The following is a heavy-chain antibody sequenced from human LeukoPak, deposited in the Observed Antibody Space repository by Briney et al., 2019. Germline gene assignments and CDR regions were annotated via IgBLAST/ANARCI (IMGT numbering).Heavy chain of an antibody. D-gene: IGHD3-3*01. J-gene: IGHJ4*02. CDR1: GGSVSSGTYY. CDR3: VTYYDFWSGYSHFDY. Sequence: PSETLSLTCTVSGGSVSSGTYYWSWIRQPPGKGLEWIGYIYYSGSTNYNPSLKSRVTISVDTSKNQFSLKLSSVTAADTAVYYCVTYYDFWSGYSHFDYWGQGTLVTVSS. CDR2: IYYSGST. V-gene: IGHV4-61*01.